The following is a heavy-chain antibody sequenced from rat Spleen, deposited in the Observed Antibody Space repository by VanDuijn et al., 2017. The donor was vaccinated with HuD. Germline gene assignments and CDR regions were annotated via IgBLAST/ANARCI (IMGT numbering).Heavy chain of an antibody. D-gene: IGHD5-1*01. V-gene: IGHV5S13*01. Sequence: EVQLVESGGGLVQPGRSLKLSCAASGFTFSNYDMAWVRQAPTKGLEWIASISSGGGNTHYRDSGKGRFTISRDSAQNTQYLQMDSLRSEDTATYYCAKTANWDGSFDYWGQGVMVTVSS. CDR2: ISSGGGNT. J-gene: IGHJ2*01. CDR1: GFTFSNYD. CDR3: AKTANWDGSFDY.